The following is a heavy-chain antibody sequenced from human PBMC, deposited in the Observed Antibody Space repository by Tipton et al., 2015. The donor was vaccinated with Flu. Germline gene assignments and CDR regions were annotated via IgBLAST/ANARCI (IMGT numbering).Heavy chain of an antibody. J-gene: IGHJ6*03. CDR3: AREVRFLGGYYYMDV. CDR1: GGSFSGYY. V-gene: IGHV4-34*01. Sequence: TLSLTYAVYGGSFSGYYWSWIRQPPGKGLEWIGEINHSGSTNYNPSLKSRVTISVDTSKNQFSLKLSSVTAADTAVYYRAREVRFLGGYYYMDVWGKGTTVTVSS. CDR2: INHSGST. D-gene: IGHD3-3*01.